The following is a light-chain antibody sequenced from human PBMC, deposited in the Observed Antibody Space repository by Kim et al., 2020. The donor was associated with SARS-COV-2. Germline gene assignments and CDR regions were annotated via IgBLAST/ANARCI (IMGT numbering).Light chain of an antibody. CDR3: QSYDSSLSGVV. Sequence: RVTISCTGSSSNIGAGYDVHWYQQLPGTAPKLLIYGNSNRPSGVPDRLSGSKSGTSASLAITGLQAEDEADYYCQSYDSSLSGVVFGGGTQLTVL. V-gene: IGLV1-40*01. CDR1: SSNIGAGYD. J-gene: IGLJ2*01. CDR2: GNS.